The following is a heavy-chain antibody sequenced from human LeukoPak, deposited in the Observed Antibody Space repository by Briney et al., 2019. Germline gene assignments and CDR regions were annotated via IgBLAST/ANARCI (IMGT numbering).Heavy chain of an antibody. CDR2: ISYDGRTT. V-gene: IGHV3-30*04. D-gene: IGHD3-9*01. Sequence: GGSLRLSCAASGFTFSSYAMNWVRQAPGKGLEWVAVISYDGRTTYYADSVKGRFTISRDNAKNTLYLQMDTLRVEDTAVYYCTRDLMDYDVSTGLHHYYMDVWGQGTTVTVSS. J-gene: IGHJ6*02. CDR1: GFTFSSYA. CDR3: TRDLMDYDVSTGLHHYYMDV.